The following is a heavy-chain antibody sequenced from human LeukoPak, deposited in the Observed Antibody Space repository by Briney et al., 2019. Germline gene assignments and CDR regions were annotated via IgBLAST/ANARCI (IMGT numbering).Heavy chain of an antibody. V-gene: IGHV3-21*01. CDR2: ISSSSIYI. D-gene: IGHD3-22*01. J-gene: IGHJ4*02. CDR3: ARGTYYDSSGYPLPHFDY. CDR1: GFTFSSYS. Sequence: GGSLRLSCAASGFTFSSYSMNWVRQAPGKGLEWVSSISSSSIYIYYEDSVKGRFTISRDNAKNSLYLQMNSLRAEDTAVYYCARGTYYDSSGYPLPHFDYWGQGTLVTVSS.